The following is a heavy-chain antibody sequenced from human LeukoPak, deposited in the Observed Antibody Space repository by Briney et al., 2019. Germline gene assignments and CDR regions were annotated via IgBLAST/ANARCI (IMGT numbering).Heavy chain of an antibody. V-gene: IGHV3-7*01. CDR1: GFKFSEDW. Sequence: PGGSLRLSCAASGFKFSEDWMTWVRQAPGKGLEWLANIKESGSEKYYVDSVKGRFTISRDNADDLVYLQMNSLRVEDTAVYYCAIGWGEKVRCRAGNCNNPQFDYWGQGILVTVSS. J-gene: IGHJ4*02. CDR3: AIGWGEKVRCRAGNCNNPQFDY. CDR2: IKESGSEK. D-gene: IGHD2-15*01.